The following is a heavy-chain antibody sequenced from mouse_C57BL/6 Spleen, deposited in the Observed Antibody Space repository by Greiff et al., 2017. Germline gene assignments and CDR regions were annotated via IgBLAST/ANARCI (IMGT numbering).Heavy chain of an antibody. CDR2: IDPSDSYT. D-gene: IGHD2-4*01. CDR1: GYTFTSYW. CDR3: ARGGLRPAMDY. V-gene: IGHV1-69*01. Sequence: VQLQQPGAELVLPGASVKLSCKASGYTFTSYWMHWVKQRPGQGLEWIGEIDPSDSYTNYNQKFKGKSTLTVDKSSSTAYMQLSSLTSEDSAVYYCARGGLRPAMDYWGQGTSVTVSA. J-gene: IGHJ4*01.